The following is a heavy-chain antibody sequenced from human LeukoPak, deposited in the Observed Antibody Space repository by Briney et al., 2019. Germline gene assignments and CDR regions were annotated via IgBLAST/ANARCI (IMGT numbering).Heavy chain of an antibody. V-gene: IGHV1-2*06. J-gene: IGHJ4*02. D-gene: IGHD6-13*01. CDR1: GGTFSRFT. CDR2: INPNSGGT. Sequence: GASVKVSCKASGGTFSRFTISWVRQAPGQGLEWMGRINPNSGGTNYAQKFQGRVTMTRDTSISTAYMELSRLRSDDTAVYYCARGSKQQLVQVWGQGTLVIVSS. CDR3: ARGSKQQLVQV.